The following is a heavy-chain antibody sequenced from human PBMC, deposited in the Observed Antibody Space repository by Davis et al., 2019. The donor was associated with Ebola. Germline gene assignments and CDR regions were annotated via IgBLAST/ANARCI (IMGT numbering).Heavy chain of an antibody. Sequence: GESLKISCAASGFTFSSAGMHWVRQAPDKGLEWVAIISSHGNSKYYADSVKGRFTISRDNSKNTLYLQMNSLRAEDTAVYYCAKDGPFYYWGQGTLVTVSS. CDR2: ISSHGNSK. CDR3: AKDGPFYY. CDR1: GFTFSSAG. J-gene: IGHJ4*02. V-gene: IGHV3-30*18.